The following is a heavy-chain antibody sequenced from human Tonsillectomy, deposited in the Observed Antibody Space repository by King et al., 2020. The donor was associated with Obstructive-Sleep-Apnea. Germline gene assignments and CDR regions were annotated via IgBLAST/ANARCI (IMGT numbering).Heavy chain of an antibody. CDR3: AKETFPNQLLFPMDV. CDR2: IWYDGSNK. CDR1: GFTFSSYG. J-gene: IGHJ6*02. V-gene: IGHV3-33*06. Sequence: VQLVESGGGVVQPGRSLRLSCAASGFTFSSYGMHWVRQAPGKGLEWVAVIWYDGSNKYYADSVKGRFTISRDNSKNTLYLQMNSLRAEDTAVYYCAKETFPNQLLFPMDVWGQGTTVTVSS. D-gene: IGHD2-2*01.